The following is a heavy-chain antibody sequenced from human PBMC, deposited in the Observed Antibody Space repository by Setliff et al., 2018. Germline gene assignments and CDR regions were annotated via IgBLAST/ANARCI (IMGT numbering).Heavy chain of an antibody. J-gene: IGHJ3*02. CDR2: FIPILGAT. V-gene: IGHV1-69*13. CDR3: ARDLNRWFGEFAFDI. D-gene: IGHD3-10*01. Sequence: ASVKVSCKSSGGTFSSSGITWVRQASGQGLQWLGRFIPILGATNYAQNFQGRVTITADESTSTGYMELRSLRSDDTAVYYCARDLNRWFGEFAFDIWGQGTMVTVAS. CDR1: GGTFSSSG.